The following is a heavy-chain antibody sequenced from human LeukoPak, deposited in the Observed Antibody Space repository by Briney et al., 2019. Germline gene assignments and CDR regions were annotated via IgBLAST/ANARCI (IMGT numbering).Heavy chain of an antibody. V-gene: IGHV4-38-2*02. J-gene: IGHJ4*02. D-gene: IGHD3-16*01. Sequence: KPSETLSLTCTVSGYSISSGYYWGWIRQPPGKGLEWIGSVYLSGSTYYNPSLQSRVTISVDTSKNQVSLKLSSVTAADAAVYYCARSGVILRFDYWGQGTLVTVSS. CDR1: GYSISSGYY. CDR2: VYLSGST. CDR3: ARSGVILRFDY.